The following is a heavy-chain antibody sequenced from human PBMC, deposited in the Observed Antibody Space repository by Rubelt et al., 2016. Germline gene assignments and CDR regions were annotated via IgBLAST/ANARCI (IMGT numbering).Heavy chain of an antibody. CDR3: ARVAATFYYYYGMDV. D-gene: IGHD2-15*01. Sequence: GESGGGLIQPGGSLRLSCAASGFTVSSNYMSWVRQAPGKGLEWVAVIWYDGSNKYYADSVKGRFTISRDNSKNTLYLQMNSLRAEDTAVYYCARVAATFYYYYGMDVWGQGTTVTVSS. V-gene: IGHV3-33*08. CDR1: GFTVSSNY. CDR2: IWYDGSNK. J-gene: IGHJ6*02.